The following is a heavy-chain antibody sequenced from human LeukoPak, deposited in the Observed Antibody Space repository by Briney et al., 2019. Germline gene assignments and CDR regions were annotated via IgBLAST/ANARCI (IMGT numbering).Heavy chain of an antibody. D-gene: IGHD3-16*01. CDR3: ATMRGGYEGYFDY. V-gene: IGHV3-7*01. CDR1: GFTFSSYW. J-gene: IGHJ4*02. CDR2: IKQDGSEK. Sequence: GGSLRLSCAASGFTFSSYWMSWVRQAPGKGLEWVANIKQDGSEKYYVDSVKGRFTISRDNAKNSLYLQMNSLRAEDTAVYYCATMRGGYEGYFDYWGQGTLVTVSS.